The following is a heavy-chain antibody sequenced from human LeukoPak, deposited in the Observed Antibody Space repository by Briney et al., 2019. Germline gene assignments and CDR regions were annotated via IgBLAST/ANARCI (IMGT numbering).Heavy chain of an antibody. Sequence: GGSLRLSCAASGFTFSSYGMSWVRQAPGKGLEWVSAISGSSGSTYYADSVKGRFTISGDNSKNTLYLQMNSLRAEDTAVYYCAKDIAGGGSGAFDYWGQGTLVTVSS. CDR1: GFTFSSYG. V-gene: IGHV3-23*01. CDR2: ISGSSGST. CDR3: AKDIAGGGSGAFDY. D-gene: IGHD3-16*01. J-gene: IGHJ4*02.